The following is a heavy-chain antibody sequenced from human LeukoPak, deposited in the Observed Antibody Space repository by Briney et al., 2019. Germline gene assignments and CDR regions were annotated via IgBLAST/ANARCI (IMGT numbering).Heavy chain of an antibody. CDR1: GFTFSSYW. CDR2: INSDGSST. CDR3: AKGRVAVAGSPDY. Sequence: GGSLRLSCAASGFTFSSYWMHWVRQTPGKGLVWVSRINSDGSSTSYADPVKGRFTISRDNAKNTLYLQMNSLRAGDTAVYYCAKGRVAVAGSPDYWGQGTLVTVSS. J-gene: IGHJ4*02. D-gene: IGHD6-19*01. V-gene: IGHV3-74*01.